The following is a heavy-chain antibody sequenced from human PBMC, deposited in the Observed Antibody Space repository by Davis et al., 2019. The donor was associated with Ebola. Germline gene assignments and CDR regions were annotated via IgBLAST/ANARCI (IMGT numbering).Heavy chain of an antibody. CDR2: ISSSSSTI. V-gene: IGHV3-48*01. Sequence: PGGSLRLSCAASGFTFSSYSMNWVRQAPGKGLEWVSYISSSSSTIYYADSVKGRFTISRDNAKNSLYLQMNSLRAEDTAVYYCARSPGITMVRGVSYFFDYWGQGTLVTVSS. CDR3: ARSPGITMVRGVSYFFDY. J-gene: IGHJ4*02. D-gene: IGHD3-10*01. CDR1: GFTFSSYS.